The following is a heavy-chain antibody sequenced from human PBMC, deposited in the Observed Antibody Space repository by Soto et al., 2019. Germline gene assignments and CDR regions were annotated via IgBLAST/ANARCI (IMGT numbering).Heavy chain of an antibody. V-gene: IGHV2-70*01. D-gene: IGHD5-12*01. CDR3: ARSQMATITYYYYGMDV. CDR1: GFSLSISGMC. Sequence: SGPTLVNPTQTVTLTCTFSGFSLSISGMCVSWIRQPPGKALEWLALIDWDDDKYYSTSLKTRLTISKDTSKNQVVLTMTNMDPVDTATYYCARSQMATITYYYYGMDVWGQGTTVTVS. J-gene: IGHJ6*02. CDR2: IDWDDDK.